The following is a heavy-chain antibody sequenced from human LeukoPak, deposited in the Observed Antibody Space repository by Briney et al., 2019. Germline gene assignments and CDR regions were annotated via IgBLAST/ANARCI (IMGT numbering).Heavy chain of an antibody. J-gene: IGHJ3*02. D-gene: IGHD7-27*01. V-gene: IGHV1-46*01. Sequence: ASVKVSCKASGYTFTRYYLHWVRQAPGQGLEWVGIINPSGGATNYAQKFQGRVTMTRDTSTSTVYMELSRLRSEDTAVYYCARDWNWGSSDAFDIWGQGTMVTVSS. CDR1: GYTFTRYY. CDR3: ARDWNWGSSDAFDI. CDR2: INPSGGAT.